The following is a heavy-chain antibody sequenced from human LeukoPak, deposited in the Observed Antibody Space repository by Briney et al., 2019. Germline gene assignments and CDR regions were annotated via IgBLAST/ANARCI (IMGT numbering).Heavy chain of an antibody. CDR3: ARDQDYYDSSGGFDY. Sequence: ASVKVSCKASGYTFTGYYMHWVRQAPGQGLEWMGWINPNSGGTNYAQKLQGRVTMTTDTSTSTAYMELRSLRSDDTAVYYCARDQDYYDSSGGFDYWGQGTLVTVSS. J-gene: IGHJ4*02. V-gene: IGHV1-2*02. CDR1: GYTFTGYY. CDR2: INPNSGGT. D-gene: IGHD3-22*01.